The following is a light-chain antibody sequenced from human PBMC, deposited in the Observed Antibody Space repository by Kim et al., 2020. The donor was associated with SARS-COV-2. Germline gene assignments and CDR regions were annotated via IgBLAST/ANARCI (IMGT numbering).Light chain of an antibody. CDR1: SSDVGGYIY. CDR2: DVS. CDR3: SSYTSNSTPS. V-gene: IGLV2-14*03. Sequence: GPSITISCTGTSSDVGGYIYVSWYQQHPGKAPKLLIYDVSNRTSGVSNRFSGSKSDNTASLTISGLQPEDEADYYCSSYTSNSTPSFGTGTKVTVL. J-gene: IGLJ1*01.